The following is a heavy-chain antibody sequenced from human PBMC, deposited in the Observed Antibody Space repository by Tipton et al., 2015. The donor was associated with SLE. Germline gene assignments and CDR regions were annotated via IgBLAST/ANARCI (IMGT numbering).Heavy chain of an antibody. V-gene: IGHV4-39*07. CDR1: GGSISSSSYY. CDR2: IYYSGST. D-gene: IGHD3-22*01. Sequence: TLSLTCTVSGGSISSSSYYWGWIRQPPGKGLEWIGSIYYSGSTYYNPSLKSRVTISVDTSKNQFSLKLSSVTAADTAVYYCARDPYYYDSSGSPHSYWGQGTLVTVSS. CDR3: ARDPYYYDSSGSPHSY. J-gene: IGHJ4*02.